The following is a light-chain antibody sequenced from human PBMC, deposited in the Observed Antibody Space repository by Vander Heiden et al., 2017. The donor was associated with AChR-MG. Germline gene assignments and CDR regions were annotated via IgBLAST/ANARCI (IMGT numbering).Light chain of an antibody. V-gene: IGLV2-14*01. CDR3: SSYTSSSTNWV. CDR2: DVS. CDR1: SSDVGGYNY. Sequence: QSALTQPASVSRSPGPSITISCTGTSSDVGGYNYVSWYQQHPGKAPKLMIYDVSKRPSGVSNRFSGSKSGNTASLTISGLQAEDEADYYCSSYTSSSTNWVFGGGTKLTVL. J-gene: IGLJ3*02.